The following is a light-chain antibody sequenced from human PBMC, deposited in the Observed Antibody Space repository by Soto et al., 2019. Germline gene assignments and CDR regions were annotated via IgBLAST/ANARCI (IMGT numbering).Light chain of an antibody. CDR3: QPYNNWPLT. CDR2: GAS. J-gene: IGKJ4*01. V-gene: IGKV3D-15*01. CDR1: QSVSNN. Sequence: IVFTHSPGTLSLSPGERSTLSFSSSQSVSNNYLAWYQQKPGQAPRLLIYGASNRATGIPDRFSGSGSGTDFTLTINSLQSEDFAVYYCQPYNNWPLTFGGGTKVDIK.